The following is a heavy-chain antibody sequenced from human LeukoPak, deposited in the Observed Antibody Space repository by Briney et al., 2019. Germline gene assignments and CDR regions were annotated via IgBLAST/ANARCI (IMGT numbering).Heavy chain of an antibody. D-gene: IGHD3-9*01. CDR2: ISAYNGHT. V-gene: IGHV1-18*01. CDR1: GYTFTSYG. Sequence: GASVKVSCKASGYTFTSYGIRWVRQAPGQGLEWMGWISAYNGHTNYAQKLQGRVTMTTDTSTSTAYMELRSLRSDDTAVYYCARDLYYDILTGYPYYYYYMDVWGKGTTVTVSS. J-gene: IGHJ6*03. CDR3: ARDLYYDILTGYPYYYYYMDV.